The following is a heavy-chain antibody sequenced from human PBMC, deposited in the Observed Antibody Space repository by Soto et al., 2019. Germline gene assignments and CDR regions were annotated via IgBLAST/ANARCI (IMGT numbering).Heavy chain of an antibody. J-gene: IGHJ5*02. CDR3: ARSDFWSGYLDP. CDR2: IYHSGST. CDR1: GGSISSGGYS. V-gene: IGHV4-30-2*01. Sequence: SETLSLTCAVSGGSISSGGYSWSWIRQPPGKGLEWIGYIYHSGSTYYNPSLKSRVTISVDRSKNQFSLKLSSVTAADTAVYYCARSDFWSGYLDPWGQGTLVTVSS. D-gene: IGHD3-3*01.